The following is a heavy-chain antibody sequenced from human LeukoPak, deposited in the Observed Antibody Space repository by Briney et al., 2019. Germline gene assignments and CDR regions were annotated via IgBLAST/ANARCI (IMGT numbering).Heavy chain of an antibody. D-gene: IGHD3-22*01. CDR2: IYTSGST. CDR3: ARDSYDSSGYYSAIDY. V-gene: IGHV4-61*02. J-gene: IGHJ4*02. Sequence: SQTLSLTCTVSGGSISSGSYYWSWIRQPAGKGLEWIGRIYTSGSTNYNPSLKSRVTMSVDTSKNQFSLKLSSVTAADTAVYYCARDSYDSSGYYSAIDYWGQGTLVTVSS. CDR1: GGSISSGSYY.